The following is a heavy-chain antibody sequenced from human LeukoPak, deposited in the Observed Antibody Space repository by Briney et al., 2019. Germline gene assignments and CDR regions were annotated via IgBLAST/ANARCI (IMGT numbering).Heavy chain of an antibody. CDR2: ISSEGSST. CDR3: ARDHGSYYFDY. J-gene: IGHJ4*02. Sequence: PGGSLRLSCAASGFTFSRYWIHWVRQAPGKGLVWVSSISSEGSSTSYADSVKGRFTISRDNAKNTLSLQMNSLRAEDTAVYYCARDHGSYYFDYWGQGILVTVSS. D-gene: IGHD3-10*01. V-gene: IGHV3-74*01. CDR1: GFTFSRYW.